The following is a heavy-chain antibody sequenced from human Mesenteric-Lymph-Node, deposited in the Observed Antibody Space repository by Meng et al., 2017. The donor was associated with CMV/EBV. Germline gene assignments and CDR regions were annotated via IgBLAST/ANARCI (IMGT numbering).Heavy chain of an antibody. Sequence: SETLSLTCTVSGGSISDSSYYWGWIRQPPGKGLEWIGTIYYTGNTYYNPSLESRVTISVDTSKSQFSLKLSSVTAADTAVYYCARSNYNFWSGYPTNRDSAYYFDYWGQGMLVTVSS. CDR3: ARSNYNFWSGYPTNRDSAYYFDY. D-gene: IGHD3-3*01. J-gene: IGHJ4*02. V-gene: IGHV4-39*07. CDR1: GGSISDSSYY. CDR2: IYYTGNT.